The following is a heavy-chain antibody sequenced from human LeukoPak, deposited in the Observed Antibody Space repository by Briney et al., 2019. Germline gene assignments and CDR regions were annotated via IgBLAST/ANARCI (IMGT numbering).Heavy chain of an antibody. CDR2: IGTAGDT. CDR3: ARGSIARVFSSTLFDY. Sequence: GGSLRLSCAASGFTFSSYDMHWVRHATGKGLEWVSAIGTAGDTYYPGSVKGRFTISRENAKNSLYLQMNSLRAGDTAVYYCARGSIARVFSSTLFDYWGQGTLVTVSS. CDR1: GFTFSSYD. D-gene: IGHD2-2*01. J-gene: IGHJ4*02. V-gene: IGHV3-13*04.